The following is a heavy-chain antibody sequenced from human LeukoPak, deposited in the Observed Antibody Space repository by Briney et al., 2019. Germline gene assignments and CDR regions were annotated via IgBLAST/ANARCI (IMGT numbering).Heavy chain of an antibody. V-gene: IGHV4-38-2*01. CDR3: ESRTVAGAFDI. CDR1: GYSISSGYY. Sequence: SETLSLTCAVSGYSISSGYYWGWIRQPPGKGLEWIGSIYHSGSTYYNPSLKSRVTISVDTSKNQFSLKLSSVTAADTAVYYCESRTVAGAFDIWAKGQWSPSLQ. D-gene: IGHD6-19*01. J-gene: IGHJ3*02. CDR2: IYHSGST.